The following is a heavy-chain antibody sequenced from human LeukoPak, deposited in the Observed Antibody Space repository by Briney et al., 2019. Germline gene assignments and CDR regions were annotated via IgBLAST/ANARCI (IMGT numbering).Heavy chain of an antibody. CDR1: GGSFSGYY. J-gene: IGHJ6*03. CDR3: ARGRGGYYYGSGSYYNAENYYYYYYMDV. CDR2: INHSGST. Sequence: SETLSLTCAVYGGSFSGYYWSWIRQPPGKGLEWIGEINHSGSTNYNPSLESRVTISVDTSKNQFSLKLSSVTAADTAVYYCARGRGGYYYGSGSYYNAENYYYYYYMDVWGKGTTVTVSS. V-gene: IGHV4-34*01. D-gene: IGHD3-10*01.